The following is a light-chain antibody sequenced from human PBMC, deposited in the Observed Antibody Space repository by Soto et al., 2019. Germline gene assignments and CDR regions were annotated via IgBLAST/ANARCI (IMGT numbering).Light chain of an antibody. CDR1: QSLVNSDGNTY. CDR2: KVS. V-gene: IGKV2-30*01. CDR3: MEGTLWPPAT. Sequence: DVVMTQSPLSLPVTLGQPASISCRSSQSLVNSDGNTYLNWFQQRPGQSPRRLIYKVSNRDSGVPDRVSGRGSGTDFTLRISRVEAEDVGVYYCMEGTLWPPATSGQGTKLEIK. J-gene: IGKJ2*01.